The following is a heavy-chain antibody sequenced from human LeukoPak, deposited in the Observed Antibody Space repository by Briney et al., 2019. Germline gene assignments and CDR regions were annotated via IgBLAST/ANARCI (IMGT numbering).Heavy chain of an antibody. V-gene: IGHV3-9*01. D-gene: IGHD3-22*01. Sequence: GGSLRLSCAASGFTFDDYTMHWVRQAPGKGLEWVSGISWNSGSIGYADSVKGRFTISRDNAKNSLYLQMNSLRAEDTALYYCAKDMADDSSGSIDYWGQGTLVTVSS. CDR1: GFTFDDYT. CDR3: AKDMADDSSGSIDY. J-gene: IGHJ4*02. CDR2: ISWNSGSI.